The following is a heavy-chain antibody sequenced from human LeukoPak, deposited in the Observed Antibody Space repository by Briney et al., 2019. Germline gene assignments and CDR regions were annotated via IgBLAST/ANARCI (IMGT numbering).Heavy chain of an antibody. V-gene: IGHV4-31*03. D-gene: IGHD5-12*01. Sequence: SETLSLTCTVSGGSISSGGYYWSWIRQHPGKGLEWIGYIYYSGSTYYSPSLKSRVTISVDTSKNQFSLKLSSVTAADTAVYYCARDRHSGYDYSAFDIWGQGTMVTVSS. CDR3: ARDRHSGYDYSAFDI. CDR1: GGSISSGGYY. CDR2: IYYSGST. J-gene: IGHJ3*02.